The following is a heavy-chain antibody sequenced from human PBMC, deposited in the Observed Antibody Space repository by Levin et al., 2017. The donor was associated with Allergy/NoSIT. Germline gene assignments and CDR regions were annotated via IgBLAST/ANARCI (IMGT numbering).Heavy chain of an antibody. CDR1: GFTFSSFW. CDR2: IKGDGSTT. V-gene: IGHV3-74*03. CDR3: VRDLYGRDDH. D-gene: IGHD2-2*02. Sequence: GGFLRLSCVASGFTFSSFWMHWVRQAPGKGLVWLSHIKGDGSTTTYADSVKGRFTISRDNAKNTLYLQMNSLSAEDTAVYYCVRDLYGRDDHWGQGTLVTVSS. J-gene: IGHJ4*02.